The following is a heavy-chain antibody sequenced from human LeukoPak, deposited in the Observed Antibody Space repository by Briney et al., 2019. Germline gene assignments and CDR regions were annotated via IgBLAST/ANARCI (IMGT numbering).Heavy chain of an antibody. CDR3: ARDFDSSGYYYSDAFDI. Sequence: SVKVSCKASGGTFSSYAISWVRQAPGQGLEWMGGIIPIFGTADYAQKFQGRVTITADESTSTAYMELSSLRSEDTAVYYCARDFDSSGYYYSDAFDIWGQGTMVTVSS. CDR2: IIPIFGTA. D-gene: IGHD3-22*01. V-gene: IGHV1-69*13. CDR1: GGTFSSYA. J-gene: IGHJ3*02.